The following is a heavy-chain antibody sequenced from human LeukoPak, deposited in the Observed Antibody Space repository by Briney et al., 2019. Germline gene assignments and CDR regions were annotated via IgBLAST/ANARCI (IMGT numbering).Heavy chain of an antibody. CDR2: IYYSGST. J-gene: IGHJ4*02. D-gene: IGHD1-26*01. Sequence: SETLSLTCAVYGGSFSGYYWSWIRQPPGKGLEWIGYIYYSGSTYYNPSLKSRVTISVDTSKNQFSLKLSSVTAADTAVYYCASSRSSGSSNYWGQGTLVTVSS. V-gene: IGHV4-34*09. CDR1: GGSFSGYY. CDR3: ASSRSSGSSNY.